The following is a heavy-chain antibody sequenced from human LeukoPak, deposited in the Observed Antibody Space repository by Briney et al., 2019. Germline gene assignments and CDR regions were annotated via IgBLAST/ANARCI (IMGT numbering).Heavy chain of an antibody. CDR1: GFTFSSYW. Sequence: GGSLRLSCAASGFTFSSYWMSWVRQDPGKGLEWVANIKQDGSEKYYVDSVKGRLTISRDNAKNSLYLQMNSLRAEDTAVYYCAREPSGYYDFWSGHMDVWGKGTTVTVSS. CDR3: AREPSGYYDFWSGHMDV. CDR2: IKQDGSEK. D-gene: IGHD3-3*01. V-gene: IGHV3-7*01. J-gene: IGHJ6*04.